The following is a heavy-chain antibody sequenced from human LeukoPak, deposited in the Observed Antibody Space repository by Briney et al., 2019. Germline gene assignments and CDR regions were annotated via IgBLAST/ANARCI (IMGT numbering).Heavy chain of an antibody. CDR1: GYTFTSYY. CDR2: INPNSGGT. CDR3: AREYGETRFYDILTGYLAGSYYFDY. Sequence: ASVKVSCKASGYTFTSYYMHWVRQAPGQGLEWMGWINPNSGGTNYAQKFQGRVTMTRDTSISTAYMELSRLRSDDTAVYYCAREYGETRFYDILTGYLAGSYYFDYWGQGTLVTVSS. D-gene: IGHD3-9*01. V-gene: IGHV1-2*02. J-gene: IGHJ4*02.